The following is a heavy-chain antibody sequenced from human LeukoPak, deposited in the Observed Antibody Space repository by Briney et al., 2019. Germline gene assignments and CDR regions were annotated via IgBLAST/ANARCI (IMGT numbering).Heavy chain of an antibody. J-gene: IGHJ4*02. CDR2: IIPILGIA. CDR1: GYTFTGYY. D-gene: IGHD7-27*01. Sequence: SVKVSCKASGYTFTGYYMHWVRQAPGQGLEWMGRIIPILGIANYAQKFQGRVTITADKSTSTAYMELSSLRSEDTAVYYCARVHSRLGSPYYFDYWGQGTLVTVSS. CDR3: ARVHSRLGSPYYFDY. V-gene: IGHV1-69*04.